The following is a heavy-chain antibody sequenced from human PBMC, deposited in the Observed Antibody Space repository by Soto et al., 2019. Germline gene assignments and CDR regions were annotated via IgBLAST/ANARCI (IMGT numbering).Heavy chain of an antibody. V-gene: IGHV3-15*01. CDR2: IKSRSDGGAR. J-gene: IGHJ4*02. CDR1: GFMFSSAW. D-gene: IGHD1-1*01. Sequence: EVKVVESGGDFVKPGGSLRLSCATSGFMFSSAWMSWVRQAPGKGLEWVGRIKSRSDGGARDYAAPVKGRFNISRDDSTHMVYLQMGSLKVEDSAVYYCVEGWNDFWGQGTLVTVSS. CDR3: VEGWNDF.